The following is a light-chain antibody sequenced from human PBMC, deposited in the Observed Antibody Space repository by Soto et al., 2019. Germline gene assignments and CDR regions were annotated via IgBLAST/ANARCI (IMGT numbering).Light chain of an antibody. V-gene: IGLV1-47*01. CDR3: AAWDDSLTVI. CDR1: SSNIGNHY. J-gene: IGLJ2*01. Sequence: QPVLTQPPSASATPGQRVTISCSGSSSNIGNHYVYWYQQLPGTAPKLLIYKNNERPSGVPDRFSGSKSGTSASLAISGLRSEDEADYYCAAWDDSLTVIFGGGTKLTVL. CDR2: KNN.